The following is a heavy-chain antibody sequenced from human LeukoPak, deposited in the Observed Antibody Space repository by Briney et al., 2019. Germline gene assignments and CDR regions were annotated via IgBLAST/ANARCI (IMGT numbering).Heavy chain of an antibody. V-gene: IGHV3-66*01. J-gene: IGHJ4*02. D-gene: IGHD3-10*01. CDR1: GFTVSSNY. Sequence: GGSLRLSCAASGFTVSSNYMSWVRQAPGKGLEWVSVIYSGGSTYYADSVKGRFTISRDNSKNTLYLQMGSLRAEDMAVYYCARDERSGSGMYYFDYWGQGTLVTVSS. CDR2: IYSGGST. CDR3: ARDERSGSGMYYFDY.